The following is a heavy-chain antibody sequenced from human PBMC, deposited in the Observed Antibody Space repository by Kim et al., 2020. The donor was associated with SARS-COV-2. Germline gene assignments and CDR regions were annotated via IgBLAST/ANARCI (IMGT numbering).Heavy chain of an antibody. V-gene: IGHV3-43*02. Sequence: GGSLRLFCAASGFTFDDYGMSWVRQAPGKGLEWVSLISRDGGEIKYADSVKGRFTISRDNSKKSVYLQMNSLRSEDTALYYCVRGQQWLIKNWGQGNPGHRLL. CDR1: GFTFDDYG. D-gene: IGHD6-19*01. J-gene: IGHJ4*02. CDR2: ISRDGGEI. CDR3: VRGQQWLIKN.